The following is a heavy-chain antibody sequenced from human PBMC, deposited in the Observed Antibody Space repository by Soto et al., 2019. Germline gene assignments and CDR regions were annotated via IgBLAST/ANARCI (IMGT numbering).Heavy chain of an antibody. CDR3: ARDTPQWGELDAFDI. Sequence: QVQLVQSGAEVKKPGASVKVSCKASGYTFTSYGISWVRQAPGQGLEWMGWISAYNGNTNYAQKLQGRVTMTTDTATSTAYMELRSMRSDDTAVYYCARDTPQWGELDAFDIWGQGTMVTVSS. CDR2: ISAYNGNT. V-gene: IGHV1-18*01. D-gene: IGHD1-26*01. CDR1: GYTFTSYG. J-gene: IGHJ3*02.